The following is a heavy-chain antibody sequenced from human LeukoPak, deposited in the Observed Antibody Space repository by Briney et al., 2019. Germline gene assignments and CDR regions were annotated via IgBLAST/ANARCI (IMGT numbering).Heavy chain of an antibody. Sequence: GGSLRLSCAASGFTSTNYAMNWVRQAPGKGLEWVAVIWYDGSEKYYADSVKGRFTISRDNSKNTLFLQMSSLTAEDTAVYYCARWSCDHWGQGTLVTVSS. V-gene: IGHV3-33*08. J-gene: IGHJ5*02. CDR3: ARWSCDH. CDR1: GFTSTNYA. CDR2: IWYDGSEK.